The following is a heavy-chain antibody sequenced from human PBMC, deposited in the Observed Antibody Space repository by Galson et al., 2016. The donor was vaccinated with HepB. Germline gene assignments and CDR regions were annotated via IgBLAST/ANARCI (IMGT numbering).Heavy chain of an antibody. CDR2: FNTNTGNP. CDR3: ATSAGRGVYGY. Sequence: SVKVSCKASGYTFTTYAMNWVRQAPGQGLECMGWFNTNTGNPTYAQGLTGRFVFSLDTSVSTAYLQISGLKAEDTAVYYCATSAGRGVYGYWGQGALVTVSS. CDR1: GYTFTTYA. V-gene: IGHV7-4-1*02. D-gene: IGHD2-8*01. J-gene: IGHJ4*02.